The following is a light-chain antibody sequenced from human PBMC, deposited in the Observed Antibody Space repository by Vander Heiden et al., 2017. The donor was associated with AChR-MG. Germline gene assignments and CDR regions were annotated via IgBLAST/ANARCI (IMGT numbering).Light chain of an antibody. CDR2: EDN. CDR1: SGSIASNY. V-gene: IGLV6-57*03. Sequence: NFMLTQPHPVSESPGKTVTFSCTRSSGSIASNYVQWYQQRPGSAPTTVIYEDNQRPSGVPDRFSGSIDSSSNSASLTISGLKTEDEADYYCQSYDSSNHVVFGGGTKLTVL. CDR3: QSYDSSNHVV. J-gene: IGLJ2*01.